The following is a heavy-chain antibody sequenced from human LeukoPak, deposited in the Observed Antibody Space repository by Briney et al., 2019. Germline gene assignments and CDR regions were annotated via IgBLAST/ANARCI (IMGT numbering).Heavy chain of an antibody. V-gene: IGHV5-51*01. CDR2: IYPGDSDT. Sequence: GESLKISCKGSGYSFTSYWIGWVRQMPGKGLEWMGIIYPGDSDTRYSPSFQGQVTISADKSISTAYLQWSSLKASGTAMYYCAISLGYSSGWYTGDYWGQGTLVTVSS. J-gene: IGHJ4*02. D-gene: IGHD6-19*01. CDR1: GYSFTSYW. CDR3: AISLGYSSGWYTGDY.